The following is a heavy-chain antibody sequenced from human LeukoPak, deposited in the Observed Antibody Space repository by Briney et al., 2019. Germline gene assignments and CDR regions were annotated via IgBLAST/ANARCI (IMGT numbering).Heavy chain of an antibody. CDR3: ARDVPSPEDFVLGYFNYYMDV. D-gene: IGHD3-9*01. CDR1: GYNFTNHD. Sequence: GASVKVSCKACGYNFTNHDINWVRQAPGQGREWMGGINTKTGKPTYGQAFTGRFVFSLDTSVSAAYLQISSLKAGDTAVYYCARDVPSPEDFVLGYFNYYMDVWGKGTTVTVSS. CDR2: INTKTGKP. V-gene: IGHV7-4-1*02. J-gene: IGHJ6*03.